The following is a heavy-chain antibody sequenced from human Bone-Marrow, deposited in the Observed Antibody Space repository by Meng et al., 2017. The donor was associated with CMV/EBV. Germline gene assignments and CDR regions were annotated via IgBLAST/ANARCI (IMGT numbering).Heavy chain of an antibody. J-gene: IGHJ4*02. D-gene: IGHD1-26*01. Sequence: GESLKISCAASGFTFSDYYMSWIRQAPGKGLEWVSYISSSGSTIYYADSVKGRFTISRDNAKNSLYLQMNSLRAEDTAVYYCARVSRGKIVVGAGRAFDYWGQGTLVTVSS. CDR1: GFTFSDYY. CDR2: ISSSGSTI. V-gene: IGHV3-11*04. CDR3: ARVSRGKIVVGAGRAFDY.